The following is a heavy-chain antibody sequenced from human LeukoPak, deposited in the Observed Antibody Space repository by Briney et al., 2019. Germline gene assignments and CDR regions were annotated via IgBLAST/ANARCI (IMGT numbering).Heavy chain of an antibody. J-gene: IGHJ4*02. Sequence: GGSLRLSCVASGFTFSSTWMSWVRQAPGKGLEWVANIKQDGSEKSYVESVRGRFTISRDNAKNSLYLQLNSLRAEDTALYYCARDNPPDYWGQGTLVTVSS. CDR3: ARDNPPDY. CDR2: IKQDGSEK. V-gene: IGHV3-7*03. CDR1: GFTFSSTW.